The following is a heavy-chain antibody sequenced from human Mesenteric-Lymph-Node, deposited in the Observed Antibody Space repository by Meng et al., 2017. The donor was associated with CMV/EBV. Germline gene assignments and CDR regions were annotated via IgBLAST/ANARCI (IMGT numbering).Heavy chain of an antibody. J-gene: IGHJ4*02. Sequence: SGFTFSSYSMNWVRQAPGKGLEWVSSISSSSYIYYADSVKGRFTISRDNAKNSLYLQMNSLRAEDTAVYYCAREYCSGGSCYRTVDYWGQGTLVTVSS. V-gene: IGHV3-21*01. CDR3: AREYCSGGSCYRTVDY. CDR1: GFTFSSYS. CDR2: ISSSSYI. D-gene: IGHD2-15*01.